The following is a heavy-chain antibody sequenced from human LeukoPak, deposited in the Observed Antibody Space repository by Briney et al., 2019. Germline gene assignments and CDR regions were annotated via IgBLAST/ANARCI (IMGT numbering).Heavy chain of an antibody. CDR3: ARDGASNYGDYWYFDL. Sequence: PSVTLSLTCTVSDGSITSYFLTWVRQSAGKGLEFIGRLRPTDGYTNYNPSLRSRVSMSLDTSKKQLSLELTSVTAADTAVYYCARDGASNYGDYWYFDLWGRGTLVTVSS. CDR1: DGSITSYF. CDR2: LRPTDGYT. D-gene: IGHD4-17*01. J-gene: IGHJ2*01. V-gene: IGHV4-4*07.